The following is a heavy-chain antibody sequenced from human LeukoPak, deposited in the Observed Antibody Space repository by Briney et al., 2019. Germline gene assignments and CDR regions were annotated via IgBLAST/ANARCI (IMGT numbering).Heavy chain of an antibody. CDR2: IYYSGST. D-gene: IGHD3-9*01. J-gene: IGHJ4*02. CDR3: ARSPGDFDWLFYHFDY. CDR1: GGSISNINYY. Sequence: PSETLSLTCTVSGGSISNINYYWGWIRQPPGKGLEWIGSIYYSGSTYHNPSLKSRVTISVDTSKNQFSLNLSSVTAADTAVYYCARSPGDFDWLFYHFDYWGQGTLVTVSS. V-gene: IGHV4-39*07.